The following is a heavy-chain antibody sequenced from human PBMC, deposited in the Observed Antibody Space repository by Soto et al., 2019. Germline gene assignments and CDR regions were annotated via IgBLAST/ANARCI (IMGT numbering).Heavy chain of an antibody. CDR1: GYTFTNYW. CDR3: ARHPLTTFGIVSPAPDAFDI. D-gene: IGHD3-3*01. Sequence: PGESLKISCKGSGYTFTNYWINWVRQMPGKGLEWMGRIDPSDSYTNFSPSFEGHVTMSADKSINTAYLHWSSLKASDSAMYYCARHPLTTFGIVSPAPDAFDIWGQGTVVTVSS. V-gene: IGHV5-10-1*01. J-gene: IGHJ3*02. CDR2: IDPSDSYT.